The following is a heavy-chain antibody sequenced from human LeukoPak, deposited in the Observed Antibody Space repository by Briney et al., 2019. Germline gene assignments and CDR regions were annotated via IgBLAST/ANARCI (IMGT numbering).Heavy chain of an antibody. D-gene: IGHD3-22*01. V-gene: IGHV1-2*02. CDR3: ARTHYDSSASYSPAGY. CDR1: GYTFTGYN. J-gene: IGHJ4*01. Sequence: SVICSCTASGYTFTGYNMRWVRRAPGQGLEWMGWINVHTGVAHYAQQFHGRVTMTRDTSISTAYMELSRLRSDDTAVFYCARTHYDSSASYSPAGYWG. CDR2: INVHTGVA.